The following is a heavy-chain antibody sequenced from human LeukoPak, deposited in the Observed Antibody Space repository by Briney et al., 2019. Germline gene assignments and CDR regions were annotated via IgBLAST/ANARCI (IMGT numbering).Heavy chain of an antibody. CDR2: ISSSSSYI. CDR1: GFTFSSYS. V-gene: IGHV3-21*01. D-gene: IGHD3-3*01. J-gene: IGHJ3*02. Sequence: GGSLRLSCAASGFTFSSYSMNWVRQAPGKGLEWVSSISSSSSYIYYADSVKSRFTISRDNAKNTLYLQMNSLRAEDTAVYYCARADYDFWSPQGAFDIWGQGTMVTVTS. CDR3: ARADYDFWSPQGAFDI.